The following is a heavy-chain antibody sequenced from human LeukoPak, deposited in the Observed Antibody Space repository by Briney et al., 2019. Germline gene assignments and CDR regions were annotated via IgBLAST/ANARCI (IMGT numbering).Heavy chain of an antibody. J-gene: IGHJ4*02. D-gene: IGHD3-3*01. CDR2: ISAYSGNT. Sequence: ATVKVSCKASGYTFTNYGISWVRQAPGQGLEWMGWISAYSGNTNYAQNLQGRVTMTTDTSTSTAYMELRSLRSDDTAVYYCARAPDDYDFWSGPFDYWGRGTLVTVSS. CDR1: GYTFTNYG. V-gene: IGHV1-18*01. CDR3: ARAPDDYDFWSGPFDY.